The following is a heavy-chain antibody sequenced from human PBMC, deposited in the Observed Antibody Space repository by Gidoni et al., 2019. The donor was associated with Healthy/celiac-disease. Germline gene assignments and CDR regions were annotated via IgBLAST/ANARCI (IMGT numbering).Heavy chain of an antibody. J-gene: IGHJ6*02. CDR3: ARQITTPYYYYYYGMDV. CDR1: GYSFTSYW. Sequence: EVQLVQSGAEVKKPGESLRISCKGSGYSFTSYWISWVRQMPGKGLEWMGRIDPSDSYTNYSPSFQGHVTISADKSISTAYLQWSSLKASDTAMYYCARQITTPYYYYYYGMDVWGQGTTVTVSS. V-gene: IGHV5-10-1*01. CDR2: IDPSDSYT. D-gene: IGHD3-22*01.